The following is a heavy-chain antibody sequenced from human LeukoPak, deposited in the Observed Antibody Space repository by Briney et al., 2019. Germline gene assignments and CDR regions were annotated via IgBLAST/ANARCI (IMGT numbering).Heavy chain of an antibody. V-gene: IGHV3-30*18. CDR1: GSTFSSYG. Sequence: PGGSLRLSCAASGSTFSSYGMHWVRQAPGKGLEWVAVISYDGSNKYYADSVKGRFTISRDNSKNTLYLQMNSLRAEDTAVYYCAKDVSSWYDFGYYYYGMDVWGQGTTVTVSS. CDR3: AKDVSSWYDFGYYYYGMDV. CDR2: ISYDGSNK. D-gene: IGHD6-13*01. J-gene: IGHJ6*02.